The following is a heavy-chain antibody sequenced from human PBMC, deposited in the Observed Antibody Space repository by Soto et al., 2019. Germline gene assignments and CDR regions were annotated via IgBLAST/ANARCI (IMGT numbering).Heavy chain of an antibody. CDR2: INHSGST. CDR1: GGSFSGYY. Sequence: SETLSLTCAVYGGSFSGYYWSWIRQPPGKGLEWIGEINHSGSTNYNPSLKSRVTISVDTSKNQFSLKLSSVTAADTAVYYCARGFPAVAGTGDFDYWGQGTLVTVSS. D-gene: IGHD6-19*01. J-gene: IGHJ4*02. CDR3: ARGFPAVAGTGDFDY. V-gene: IGHV4-34*01.